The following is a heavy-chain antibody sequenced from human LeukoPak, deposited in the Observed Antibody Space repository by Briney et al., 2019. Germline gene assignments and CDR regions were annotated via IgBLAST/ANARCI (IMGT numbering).Heavy chain of an antibody. CDR1: GGSISSYY. J-gene: IGHJ4*02. CDR2: IYYSGST. D-gene: IGHD6-19*01. Sequence: PSETLSLTCTVSGGSISSYYWSWIRQPPGKGLEWIGYIYYSGSTNYNPSLKSRVTISVDTSKNQFSLKLSSVTAADTAVYYCACGYSSGWYYFDYWGQGTLVTVSS. CDR3: ACGYSSGWYYFDY. V-gene: IGHV4-59*08.